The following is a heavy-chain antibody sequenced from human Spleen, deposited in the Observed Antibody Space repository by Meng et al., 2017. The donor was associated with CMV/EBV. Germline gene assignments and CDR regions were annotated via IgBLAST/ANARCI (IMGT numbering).Heavy chain of an antibody. Sequence: SVKVSCKASGFTFTSSAVQWVRQACGQRLEWIGWIVVGSGNTNYAQKFQERVTITRDMSTSTAYMELSSLRSEDTAVYYCAADRKYQLLGNYNWFDPWGQGTLVTVSS. CDR3: AADRKYQLLGNYNWFDP. CDR1: GFTFTSSA. V-gene: IGHV1-58*01. D-gene: IGHD2-2*01. CDR2: IVVGSGNT. J-gene: IGHJ5*02.